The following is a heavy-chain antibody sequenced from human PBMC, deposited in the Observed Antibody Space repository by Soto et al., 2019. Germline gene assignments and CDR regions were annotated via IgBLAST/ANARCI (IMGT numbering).Heavy chain of an antibody. V-gene: IGHV4-39*01. Sequence: SETLSLTCTVSGGSISSSSYYWGWIRQPPGKGLEWIGSIYYSGSTYYNPSLKSRVTISVDTSKNQFSLKLSSVTAADTAVYHCARTIYRSGWLLDYWGQGTLVTVYS. CDR3: ARTIYRSGWLLDY. D-gene: IGHD6-19*01. J-gene: IGHJ4*02. CDR2: IYYSGST. CDR1: GGSISSSSYY.